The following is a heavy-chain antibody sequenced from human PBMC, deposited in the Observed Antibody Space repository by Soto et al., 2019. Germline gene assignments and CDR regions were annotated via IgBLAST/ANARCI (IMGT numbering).Heavy chain of an antibody. CDR1: GGTFSSYT. CDR3: ARGEAGTHLLWFDP. J-gene: IGHJ5*02. D-gene: IGHD6-13*01. CDR2: IIPILGIA. Sequence: QVQLVQSGAEVKKPGSSVKVSCKASGGTFSSYTISWVRQAPGQGLEWMGRIIPILGIANYAQKFQGRVTITADKSTRTAYMGLSSLRSEDTAVYYCARGEAGTHLLWFDPWGQGTLVTVSS. V-gene: IGHV1-69*02.